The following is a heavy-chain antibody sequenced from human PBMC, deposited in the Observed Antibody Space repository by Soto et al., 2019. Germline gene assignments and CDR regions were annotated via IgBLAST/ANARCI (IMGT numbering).Heavy chain of an antibody. CDR2: IYYSGST. V-gene: IGHV4-30-4*01. J-gene: IGHJ4*02. D-gene: IGHD3-3*01. CDR1: GGSISSGDYY. Sequence: SETLSLTCTVSGGSISSGDYYWSWIRQPPGKGLEWIGYIYYSGSTYYNPSLKSRVTISVDTSKNQFSLKLSSVTAADTAVYDCARVTIFGVLFGCWGQGTLVTVSS. CDR3: ARVTIFGVLFGC.